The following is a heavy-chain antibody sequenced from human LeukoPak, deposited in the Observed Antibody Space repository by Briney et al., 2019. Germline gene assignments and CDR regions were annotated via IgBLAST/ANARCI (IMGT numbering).Heavy chain of an antibody. J-gene: IGHJ6*03. CDR1: GYTFTSYD. V-gene: IGHV1-8*01. D-gene: IGHD3/OR15-3a*01. CDR2: MNPNSGNT. CDR3: SRALSWTTYSYYYMDV. Sequence: GASVKVSFKASGYTFTSYDINWVRQATGQGLAWMGCMNPNSGNTGYAQKFQGRVNMTKKHSKTPAYMELNSLRSQDNAGDYWSRALSWTTYSYYYMDVWGKGTTVTVSS.